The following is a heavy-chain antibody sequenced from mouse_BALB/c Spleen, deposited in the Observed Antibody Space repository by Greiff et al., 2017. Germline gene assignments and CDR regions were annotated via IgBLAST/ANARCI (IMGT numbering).Heavy chain of an antibody. Sequence: QVQLQQPGAELVKPGASVKLSCKASGYTFTSYWMHWVKQRPGQGLEWIGEIDPSDSYTNYNGKFKGKATLTADKSSSTAYMQLSSLTSEDSAVYFCARSWPRRAMDYWGQGTSVTVSS. CDR3: ARSWPRRAMDY. CDR1: GYTFTSYW. V-gene: IGHV1-69*02. J-gene: IGHJ4*01. CDR2: IDPSDSYT.